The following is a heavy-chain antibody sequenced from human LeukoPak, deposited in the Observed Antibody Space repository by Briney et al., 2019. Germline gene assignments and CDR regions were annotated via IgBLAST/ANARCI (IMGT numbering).Heavy chain of an antibody. Sequence: ASETLSLTCAVSGYSISSGYYWGWIRQPPGKGLEWIGSIYHSGSTYYNPSLESRVTISVDTSKNQFSLKLSSVIAADTAVYYCARQTWELMDYWGQGTLVTVSS. D-gene: IGHD1-26*01. CDR1: GYSISSGYY. V-gene: IGHV4-38-2*01. CDR3: ARQTWELMDY. CDR2: IYHSGST. J-gene: IGHJ4*02.